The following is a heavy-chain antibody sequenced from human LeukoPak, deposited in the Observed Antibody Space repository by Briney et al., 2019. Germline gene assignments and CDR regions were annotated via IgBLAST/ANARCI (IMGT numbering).Heavy chain of an antibody. CDR3: ARGSGDYVGYFVY. CDR2: ISYDGSNK. Sequence: GGSLRLSCAASGFTFSSYGMHWVRQAPGKGLEWVSSISYDGSNKYYADSVKGRFTISRDNAKNTLYLQMNSLRAEDTAVYYCARGSGDYVGYFVYWGQGTLVTVSS. CDR1: GFTFSSYG. J-gene: IGHJ4*02. V-gene: IGHV3-30*04. D-gene: IGHD4-17*01.